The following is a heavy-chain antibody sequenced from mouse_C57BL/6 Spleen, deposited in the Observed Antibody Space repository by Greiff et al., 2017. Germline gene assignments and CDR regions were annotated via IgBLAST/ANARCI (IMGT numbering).Heavy chain of an antibody. D-gene: IGHD1-1*01. Sequence: QVQLQQPGAELVKPGASVKLSCKASGYTFTSYWMQWVKQRPGQGLEWIGEIDPSDSYTNYHQKFKGKATLTVDTSSSTAYMQLSSLTSEDSAVYYCATYYYGSSYVGYWGQGTTLTVSS. CDR1: GYTFTSYW. V-gene: IGHV1-50*01. CDR2: IDPSDSYT. J-gene: IGHJ2*01. CDR3: ATYYYGSSYVGY.